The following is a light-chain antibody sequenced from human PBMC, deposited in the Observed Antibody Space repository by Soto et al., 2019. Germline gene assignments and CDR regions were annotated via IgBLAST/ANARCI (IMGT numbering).Light chain of an antibody. CDR3: RSYTSSSHVV. Sequence: QSALTQPASVSGSPGQSITISCTGTSSDVGVYNYVSWYQQHPGKAPKLMIYDVTIRPSVVSHRFSGSKSGNTASLTTSGLEAEDEADYFCRSYTSSSHVVFGGGTKVTVL. CDR2: DVT. J-gene: IGLJ2*01. CDR1: SSDVGVYNY. V-gene: IGLV2-14*03.